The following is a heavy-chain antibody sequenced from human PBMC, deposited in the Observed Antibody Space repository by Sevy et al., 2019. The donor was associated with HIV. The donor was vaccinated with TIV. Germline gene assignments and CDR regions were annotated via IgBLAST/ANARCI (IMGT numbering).Heavy chain of an antibody. D-gene: IGHD4-17*01. J-gene: IGHJ6*02. CDR3: SREATVTTIYTSDYYYYGMDV. Sequence: GGFLRLSCAASGFTFSDYYMSWIRQAPGKGLEWVSYISSSGSTINYADSVKGRFTISRDNAKNSLYLQMNSLRAEDTAVYYFSREATVTTIYTSDYYYYGMDVWGQGTTVTVSS. CDR1: GFTFSDYY. CDR2: ISSSGSTI. V-gene: IGHV3-11*01.